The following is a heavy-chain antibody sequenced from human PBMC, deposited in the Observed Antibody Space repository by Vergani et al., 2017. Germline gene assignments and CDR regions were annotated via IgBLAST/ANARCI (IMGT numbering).Heavy chain of an antibody. CDR1: GFTFSDYY. V-gene: IGHV3-11*06. Sequence: QVQLVESGGGLVKPGGSLRLSCAASGFTFSDYYMSWIRQAPGKGLEWVSYISSSSSYTNYADSVKGRFTSSRDNAKNSLYVQMNSLRAEDTAVYYCARDLVGYCSGGSCYSDYYYYGMDVWGQGTTVTVSS. D-gene: IGHD2-15*01. CDR3: ARDLVGYCSGGSCYSDYYYYGMDV. CDR2: ISSSSSYT. J-gene: IGHJ6*02.